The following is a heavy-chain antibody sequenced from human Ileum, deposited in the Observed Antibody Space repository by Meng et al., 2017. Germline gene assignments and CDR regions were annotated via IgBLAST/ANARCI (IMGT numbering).Heavy chain of an antibody. Sequence: VEQDGFSPGLVRPSESPLLICAVCGGSGSSSGYQWGWIRQPPGKGLEWIGYASTNYNPSLKSRVTISVDTSKNQFSLKLTSVTAADTAVYYCARDHWGSLDYWGQGVLVTVSS. D-gene: IGHD7-27*01. CDR2: AST. J-gene: IGHJ4*02. CDR1: GGSGSSSGYQ. V-gene: IGHV4-61*08. CDR3: ARDHWGSLDY.